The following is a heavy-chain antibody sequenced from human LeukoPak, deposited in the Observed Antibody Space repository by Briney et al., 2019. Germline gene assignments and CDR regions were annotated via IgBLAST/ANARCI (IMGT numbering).Heavy chain of an antibody. CDR1: GYAFTSYG. J-gene: IGHJ4*02. CDR2: ISAYNGNT. D-gene: IGHD4-17*01. Sequence: ASVKVSCKASGYAFTSYGISWVRQAPGQGLEWMGWISAYNGNTNYAQKLQGRVTMTTDTSTSTAYMELRSLRSDDTAVYYCARVMTTVTTADYWGQGTLVTVSS. V-gene: IGHV1-18*01. CDR3: ARVMTTVTTADY.